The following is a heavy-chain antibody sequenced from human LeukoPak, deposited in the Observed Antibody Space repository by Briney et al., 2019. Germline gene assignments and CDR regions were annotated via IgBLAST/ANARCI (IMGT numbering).Heavy chain of an antibody. CDR3: ARNSCPSGSCYDNRGYFDY. D-gene: IGHD2-15*01. CDR2: IYTSGST. Sequence: PSETLSLTCTVSSGSISVYYWSWIRQPAGKGLEWIGRIYTSGSTNYNPSLKSRITISVDTSKNQFSLKLSSVTAADTAVYYCARNSCPSGSCYDNRGYFDYWGQGTLVTVSS. V-gene: IGHV4-4*07. J-gene: IGHJ4*02. CDR1: SGSISVYY.